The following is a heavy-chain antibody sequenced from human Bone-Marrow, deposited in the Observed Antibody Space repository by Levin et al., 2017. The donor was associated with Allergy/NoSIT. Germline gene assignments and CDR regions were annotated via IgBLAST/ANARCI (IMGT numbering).Heavy chain of an antibody. CDR3: AKGLSSGSPYRAFDM. V-gene: IGHV3-23*01. D-gene: IGHD1-26*01. J-gene: IGHJ3*02. Sequence: ETLSLTCAASGFTFSSYTMTWVRQAPGKGLEWVSTMRYSGDTTYYADSVKGRFTISRDSSKDTLFLQMNSLRAEDTAVYYCAKGLSSGSPYRAFDMWGQGTLVTVSS. CDR2: MRYSGDTT. CDR1: GFTFSSYT.